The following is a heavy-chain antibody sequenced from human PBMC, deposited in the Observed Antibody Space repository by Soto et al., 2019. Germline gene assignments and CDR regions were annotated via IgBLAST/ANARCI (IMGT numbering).Heavy chain of an antibody. J-gene: IGHJ4*02. CDR2: INPSGDTT. CDR3: ARPLIGTYTLAFDY. Sequence: QVQLVQSGPEVKKPGASVRVSCKASGYTFTSYYMHWVRQAPGQGLEWIGIINPSGDTTTYAQKYQGRVTITRDTSTSTLFMELSSLRYEDTAVYYCARPLIGTYTLAFDYWGQGTLVTVSS. V-gene: IGHV1-46*01. CDR1: GYTFTSYY. D-gene: IGHD1-26*01.